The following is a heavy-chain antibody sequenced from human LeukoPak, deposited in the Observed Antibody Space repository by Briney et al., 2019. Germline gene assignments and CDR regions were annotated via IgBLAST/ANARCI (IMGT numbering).Heavy chain of an antibody. J-gene: IGHJ4*02. CDR1: GFTYNNFA. D-gene: IGHD3/OR15-3a*01. Sequence: GGSLRLSCAASGFTYNNFAMSWVRLAPGKGLEWVSSISGSGGSTYYAVSVKGRFTISRDNSKNTLHMEMNSLGADDTAVYYCAKVATWTYFDSWGQGTLVTVSS. CDR2: ISGSGGST. V-gene: IGHV3-23*01. CDR3: AKVATWTYFDS.